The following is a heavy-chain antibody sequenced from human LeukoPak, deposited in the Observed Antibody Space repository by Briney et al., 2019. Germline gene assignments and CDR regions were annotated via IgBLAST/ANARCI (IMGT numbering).Heavy chain of an antibody. Sequence: SETLSLTCPVSGGSISSSSYYWGWIRQPPGKGLEWIGSIYYSGSTYYKSSRKSRVTITVDTSKNQFSLQLNYVTPEDTAVYYCARARVGRGWFDPWGQGTLVTVSS. CDR3: ARARVGRGWFDP. V-gene: IGHV4-39*07. CDR1: GGSISSSSYY. D-gene: IGHD5-24*01. J-gene: IGHJ5*02. CDR2: IYYSGST.